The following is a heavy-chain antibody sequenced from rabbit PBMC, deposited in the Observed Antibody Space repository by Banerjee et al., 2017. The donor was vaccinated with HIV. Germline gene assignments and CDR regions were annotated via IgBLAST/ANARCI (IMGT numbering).Heavy chain of an antibody. J-gene: IGHJ4*01. D-gene: IGHD1-1*01. Sequence: QQQLEESGGGLVKPEGSLTLTCKASGFDLNNYYYICWVRQAPGKGLELIACIYTTSATTWYASWVNGRFTISKTSSTTVTLQMTSLTAADTATYFCASGYSDIVFNLWGPGTLVTVS. V-gene: IGHV1S45*01. CDR3: ASGYSDIVFNL. CDR1: GFDLNNYYY. CDR2: IYTTSATT.